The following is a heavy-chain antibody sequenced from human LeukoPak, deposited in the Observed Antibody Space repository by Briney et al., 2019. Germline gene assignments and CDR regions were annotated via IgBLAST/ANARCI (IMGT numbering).Heavy chain of an antibody. CDR2: IYSGGST. D-gene: IGHD6-13*01. CDR1: GFIFSDYY. CDR3: ANVIIVAAGYEYFQH. V-gene: IGHV3-53*01. Sequence: GGSLRLSCAASGFIFSDYYMSWVRQAPGKGLEWVSVIYSGGSTFYADSVKGRFSISRDNSKNTLYLQMNSLRAEDTAVYYCANVIIVAAGYEYFQHWGQGTLVSVSS. J-gene: IGHJ1*01.